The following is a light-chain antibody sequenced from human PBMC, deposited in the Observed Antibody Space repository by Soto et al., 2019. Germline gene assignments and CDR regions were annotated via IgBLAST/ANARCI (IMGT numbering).Light chain of an antibody. CDR2: EVS. V-gene: IGLV2-8*01. J-gene: IGLJ1*01. CDR3: TSYAGSNTHV. CDR1: SSDVGGYNY. Sequence: QSALTQPPSASGSPGRSVTISCTGTSSDVGGYNYVSWYQQHPGKAPKLMIYEVSKRPSGVPDRFSGSKSGNTASLTVSGFQAEDEADYYCTSYAGSNTHVFGTGTKVTVL.